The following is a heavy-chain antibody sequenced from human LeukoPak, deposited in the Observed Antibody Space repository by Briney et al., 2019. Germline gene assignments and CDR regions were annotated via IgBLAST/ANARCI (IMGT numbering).Heavy chain of an antibody. CDR1: GFTFSSYG. CDR3: AELGITMIGGV. J-gene: IGHJ6*04. Sequence: GGSLRLSCAASGFTFSSYGMTWVRQAPGKGLEWVSYISSSSTIYYADSVKGRFTISRDNAKNSLYLQMNSLRAEDTAVYYCAELGITMIGGVWGKGTTVTISS. V-gene: IGHV3-48*04. CDR2: ISSSSTI. D-gene: IGHD3-10*02.